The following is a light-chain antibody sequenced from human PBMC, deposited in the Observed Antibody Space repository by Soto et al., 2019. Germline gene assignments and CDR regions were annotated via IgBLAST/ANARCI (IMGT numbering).Light chain of an antibody. J-gene: IGKJ4*01. Sequence: EIVMTQSPATLSLSPGERATLSCRASQSVSSSYLAWYQQKPGRAPRLLIFGASTRATGLPDRFSGSGSGTDFTLTISTLEPEDFAVYYCQQYGSSPLTFGGGTKVDIK. CDR3: QQYGSSPLT. CDR2: GAS. V-gene: IGKV3-20*01. CDR1: QSVSSSY.